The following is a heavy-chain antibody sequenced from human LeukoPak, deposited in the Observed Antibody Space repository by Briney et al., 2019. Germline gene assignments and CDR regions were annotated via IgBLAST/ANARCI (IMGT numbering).Heavy chain of an antibody. CDR3: AKDRTGTTGRDWLDP. J-gene: IGHJ5*02. CDR2: ISGSGDTT. D-gene: IGHD1-1*01. V-gene: IGHV3-23*01. CDR1: GFTFSTYG. Sequence: GGSLRLSCAASGFTFSTYGMGWVRQAPGEGLEWVSSISGSGDTTYYADSVKGQFTISRDNSKNTFYLQMNSLRADDTALYYCAKDRTGTTGRDWLDPWGQGTLVTVSS.